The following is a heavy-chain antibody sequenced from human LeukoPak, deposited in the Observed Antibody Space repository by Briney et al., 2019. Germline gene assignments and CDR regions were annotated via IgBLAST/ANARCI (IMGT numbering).Heavy chain of an antibody. D-gene: IGHD3-22*01. J-gene: IGHJ4*02. CDR1: GYSISSGYC. Sequence: SETLSLTCAVSGYSISSGYCWGWIRQPPGQGLEGFGSIYHSGATYYNPSLKSRVTISVDTSKNQFSLKLSSVTAADTAVYYCARAYYYDSSGYFDYWGQGALVTVSS. CDR3: ARAYYYDSSGYFDY. V-gene: IGHV4-38-2*01. CDR2: IYHSGAT.